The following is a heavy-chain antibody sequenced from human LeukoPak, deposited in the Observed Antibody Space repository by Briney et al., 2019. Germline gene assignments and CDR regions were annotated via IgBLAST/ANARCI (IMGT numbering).Heavy chain of an antibody. CDR1: GYSFTTYW. J-gene: IGHJ3*02. D-gene: IGHD3-22*01. V-gene: IGHV5-10-1*01. CDR2: IDPSDSYT. Sequence: GESLKISCEGSGYSFTTYWIAWVRQRPGKGLEWMGRIDPSDSYTNYSPSFQGHVTISADKSISTAYLQWSSLKASDTAMYYCARHTYYYDSSGYYGHGDAFDIWGQGTMVTVSS. CDR3: ARHTYYYDSSGYYGHGDAFDI.